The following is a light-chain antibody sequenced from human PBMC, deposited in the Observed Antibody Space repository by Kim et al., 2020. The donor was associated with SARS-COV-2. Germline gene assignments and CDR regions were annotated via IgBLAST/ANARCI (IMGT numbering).Light chain of an antibody. V-gene: IGLV3-21*04. CDR2: YDT. J-gene: IGLJ3*02. Sequence: SYELTQPHSVSVAPGKAARIPCGGENIGRKTVHWYQQKPGQAPVLVIYYDTDRPSGIPERFSGSNSGNTATLTISRVEAGDEADYYCQVWDSGSDHWVFGGGTQLTVL. CDR1: NIGRKT. CDR3: QVWDSGSDHWV.